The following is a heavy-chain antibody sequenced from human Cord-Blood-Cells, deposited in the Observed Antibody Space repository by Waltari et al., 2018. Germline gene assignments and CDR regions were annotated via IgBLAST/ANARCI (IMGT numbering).Heavy chain of an antibody. V-gene: IGHV3-30*04. CDR2: ISYDGSNK. Sequence: QVQLVESGGGVVESGRSLRLSCAASGLSSGSYAMQWVRQGPGKGLERGAIISYDGSNKYYADSVKGRFTISRDNSKNTLYLQMNSLRAEDTAVYYCAREDNGYFDYWGQGTLVTVSS. J-gene: IGHJ4*02. CDR3: AREDNGYFDY. D-gene: IGHD2-8*01. CDR1: GLSSGSYA.